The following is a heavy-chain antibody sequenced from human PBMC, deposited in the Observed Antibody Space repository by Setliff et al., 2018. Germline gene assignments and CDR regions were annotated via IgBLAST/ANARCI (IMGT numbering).Heavy chain of an antibody. CDR1: GGTFISYA. J-gene: IGHJ3*02. D-gene: IGHD6-13*01. CDR2: IIPIFGTA. CDR3: ARAGIAAAPDAFDI. V-gene: IGHV1-69*05. Sequence: SVKVSCKASGGTFISYAISWVRQAPGQGLQWMGGIIPIFGTANYAQKFQGRATITTDESTSTAYMELSSLRSEDTAVYYCARAGIAAAPDAFDIWGQGTMVTVSS.